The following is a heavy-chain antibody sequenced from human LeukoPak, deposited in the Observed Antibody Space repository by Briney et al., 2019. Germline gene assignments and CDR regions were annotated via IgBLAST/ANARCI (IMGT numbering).Heavy chain of an antibody. CDR2: ISGSGGGI. D-gene: IGHD3-9*01. Sequence: GGSLRLSCAASGFTFSNYAMTWVGQAPGKGLEWVSGISGSGGGIYYADSVKGRFTISRDNSKNTLYLQMNSLRAEDTAVYYCASLAGYFDWFPWGGWFDPWGQGTLVTVSS. CDR3: ASLAGYFDWFPWGGWFDP. V-gene: IGHV3-23*01. J-gene: IGHJ5*02. CDR1: GFTFSNYA.